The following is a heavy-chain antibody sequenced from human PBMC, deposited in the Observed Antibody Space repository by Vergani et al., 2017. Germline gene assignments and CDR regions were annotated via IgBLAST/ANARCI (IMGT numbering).Heavy chain of an antibody. D-gene: IGHD6-13*01. CDR2: IYYSGST. J-gene: IGHJ4*02. Sequence: QLQLQESGPGLVKPSETLSLTCTVSGGSISSSSYYWGWIRQPPGKGLEWIGSIYYSGSTYYNPSLKSRVTISVDTSKNQFSLKLSSVTDADTAVYYCARASSWYEADYWGQGTLVTVSS. V-gene: IGHV4-39*01. CDR3: ARASSWYEADY. CDR1: GGSISSSSYY.